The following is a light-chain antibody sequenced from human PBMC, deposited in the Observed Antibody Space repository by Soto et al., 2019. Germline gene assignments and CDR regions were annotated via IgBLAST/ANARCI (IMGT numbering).Light chain of an antibody. CDR2: LGS. CDR1: QSLLHSNGYNY. V-gene: IGKV2-28*01. J-gene: IGKJ4*01. CDR3: MQALQSPLT. Sequence: DIVMTQSPLSLPVIPGEPASISCRSSQSLLHSNGYNYLDWYLQKPGQSPQLLIYLGSNRASGVPERFSASGSGTDFTLKISRVEAEDVGVYYCMQALQSPLTFGGGTKVEI.